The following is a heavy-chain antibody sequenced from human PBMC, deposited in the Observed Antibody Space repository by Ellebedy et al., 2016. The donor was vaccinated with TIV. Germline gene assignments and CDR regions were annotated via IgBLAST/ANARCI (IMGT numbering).Heavy chain of an antibody. Sequence: GSLRFSXTVSGGSFSSYYWSWIRQSAGKGLEWIGRIFMSGSTTYNPSLKNRVTMSVDASTTQLSLNLSSVTAADTAVYFCARLRQSRDRSHWYFDLWGRGTLVTVSS. CDR3: ARLRQSRDRSHWYFDL. J-gene: IGHJ2*01. D-gene: IGHD1-14*01. CDR1: GGSFSSYY. V-gene: IGHV4-4*07. CDR2: IFMSGST.